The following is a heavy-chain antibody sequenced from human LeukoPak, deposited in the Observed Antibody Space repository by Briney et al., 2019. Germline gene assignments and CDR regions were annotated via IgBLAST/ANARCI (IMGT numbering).Heavy chain of an antibody. CDR1: GFTFSSHV. CDR3: SSLGLAVAPNWLDP. CDR2: VSSDGGTT. V-gene: IGHV3-30*03. D-gene: IGHD6-19*01. Sequence: GGSLRLSCAASGFTFSSHVIHWVRQAPGKGLEWVAVVSSDGGTTYYADSVKGRFTISRDNSKNTLYLQMNSLKPEDTAVYYCSSLGLAVAPNWLDPWGQGTLVTVSS. J-gene: IGHJ5*02.